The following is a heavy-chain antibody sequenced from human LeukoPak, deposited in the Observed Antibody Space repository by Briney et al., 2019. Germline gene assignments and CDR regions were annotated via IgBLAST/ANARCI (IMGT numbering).Heavy chain of an antibody. J-gene: IGHJ4*02. Sequence: GRSLRLSCAASGFTFSSYAMHWVRQAPGKGLEWVAVISYDGSNKYYADSVKGRFTISRDNSKNTLYLQMNSLRAEDTAVYYCAKLSLSGRSQSADYWGQGTLVTVSS. V-gene: IGHV3-30-3*02. CDR1: GFTFSSYA. D-gene: IGHD3-10*01. CDR2: ISYDGSNK. CDR3: AKLSLSGRSQSADY.